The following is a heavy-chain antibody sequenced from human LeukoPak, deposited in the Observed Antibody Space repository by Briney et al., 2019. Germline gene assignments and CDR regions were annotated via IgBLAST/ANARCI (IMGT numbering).Heavy chain of an antibody. J-gene: IGHJ4*02. V-gene: IGHV4-39*01. CDR1: GGSISSGSYY. Sequence: PSETLSLTCTVSGGSISSGSYYWSWIRQPAGKGLEWIGSIYSSGSTYYNASLQSRVTISIETSKNQISLRLNSVTAADTAMYYCAKSGGYGLIDYWGQGTLVTVSS. CDR3: AKSGGYGLIDY. D-gene: IGHD1-26*01. CDR2: IYSSGST.